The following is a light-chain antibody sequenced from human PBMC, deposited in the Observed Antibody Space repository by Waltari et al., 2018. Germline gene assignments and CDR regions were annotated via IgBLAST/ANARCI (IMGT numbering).Light chain of an antibody. CDR1: SSNIGSNY. CDR2: RSH. J-gene: IGLJ3*02. CDR3: ATWDDSLTAWV. V-gene: IGLV1-47*01. Sequence: QSVLAQPPSASETPGQRVTISCSGSSSNIGSNYIYWYQQLPGTAPKLLIYRSHWRPSGCPERVSGSKSGTSASLAISGLRSEDEADYYCATWDDSLTAWVFGGGTKVTVV.